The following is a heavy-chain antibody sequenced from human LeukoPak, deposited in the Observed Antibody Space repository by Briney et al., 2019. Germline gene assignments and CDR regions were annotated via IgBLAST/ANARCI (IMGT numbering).Heavy chain of an antibody. CDR3: ASLGYCSSTSCYGLDY. D-gene: IGHD2-2*01. CDR1: GFTFSSYS. V-gene: IGHV3-21*01. J-gene: IGHJ4*02. Sequence: GGSLRLSCAASGFTFSSYSMNWVRQAPGKGLEWVSSTSSRSSYIYYADSVKGRFTISRDNAKNSLYLQMNSLRAEDTAVYYCASLGYCSSTSCYGLDYWGQGTLVTVSS. CDR2: TSSRSSYI.